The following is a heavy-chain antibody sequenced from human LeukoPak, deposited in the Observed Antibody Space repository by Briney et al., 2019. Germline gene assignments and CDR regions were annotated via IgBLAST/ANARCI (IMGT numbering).Heavy chain of an antibody. CDR2: IWYDGSNK. D-gene: IGHD1-1*01. CDR3: ARDSSGWNDHDFDY. CDR1: GFTFSSYG. J-gene: IGHJ4*02. V-gene: IGHV3-33*08. Sequence: PGGSLRLSCAASGFTFSSYGMHWVRQAPGKGLEWVAVIWYDGSNKYYADSVKGRFTISRDNSKNTLYLQMNSLRAEDTAVYYCARDSSGWNDHDFDYWGQGTLVTVSS.